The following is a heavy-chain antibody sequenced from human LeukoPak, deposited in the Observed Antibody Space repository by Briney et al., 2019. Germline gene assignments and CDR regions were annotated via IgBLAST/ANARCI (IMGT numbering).Heavy chain of an antibody. D-gene: IGHD6-6*01. CDR3: AKTIAARPSTAKD. CDR2: IYYSGST. CDR1: GGSISSGDYY. V-gene: IGHV4-39*01. Sequence: SETLSLTCTVSGGSISSGDYYWSWIRQPPGKGLEWIGYIYYSGSTYYNPSLKSRVTISVDTSKNQFSLKLSSVTAADTAVYYCAKTIAARPSTAKDWGQGTLVTVSS. J-gene: IGHJ4*02.